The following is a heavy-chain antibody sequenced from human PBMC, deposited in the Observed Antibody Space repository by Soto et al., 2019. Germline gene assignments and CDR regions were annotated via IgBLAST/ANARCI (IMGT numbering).Heavy chain of an antibody. Sequence: VQLLESGGGLVQPGGSLRLSCAASGFTFSSYAMSWVRQAPGKGLEWVSAISGSGGSTYYADSVKGRFTISRDNSKNTLYLQMNSLRAEDTAVYYCAKRQYYDSSGYSWYFDLWGRGTLVTVSS. V-gene: IGHV3-23*01. CDR2: ISGSGGST. CDR1: GFTFSSYA. CDR3: AKRQYYDSSGYSWYFDL. J-gene: IGHJ2*01. D-gene: IGHD3-22*01.